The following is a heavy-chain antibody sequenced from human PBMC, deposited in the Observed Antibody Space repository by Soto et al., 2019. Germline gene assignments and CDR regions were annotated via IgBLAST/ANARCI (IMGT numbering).Heavy chain of an antibody. V-gene: IGHV4-34*01. CDR1: GGSFSGYY. CDR3: ARGVSITMIVVVTLGGWFDP. D-gene: IGHD3-22*01. Sequence: LSLTCAVYGGSFSGYYWSWIRQPPGKGLEWIGEINHSGSTNYNPSLKSRVTISVDTSKNQFSLKLSSVTAADTAVYYCARGVSITMIVVVTLGGWFDPWGQGTLVTVSS. CDR2: INHSGST. J-gene: IGHJ5*02.